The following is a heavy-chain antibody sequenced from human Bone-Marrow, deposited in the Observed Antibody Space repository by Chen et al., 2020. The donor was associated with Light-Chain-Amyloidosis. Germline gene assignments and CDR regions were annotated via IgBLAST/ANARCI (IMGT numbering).Heavy chain of an antibody. CDR1: GWSFSGYY. Sequence: QVQLQQWGAGLLKPSETLSLTCPVYGWSFSGYYWSWTRQPPGKGLEWIGEIKHSGSTNYNPSLKRRVTRSVVTSKNQFSLKLSSVIASDTAVYYCARKLGGTFWYWGQGTLVTVSS. CDR2: IKHSGST. D-gene: IGHD3-10*01. V-gene: IGHV4-34*01. J-gene: IGHJ4*02. CDR3: ARKLGGTFWY.